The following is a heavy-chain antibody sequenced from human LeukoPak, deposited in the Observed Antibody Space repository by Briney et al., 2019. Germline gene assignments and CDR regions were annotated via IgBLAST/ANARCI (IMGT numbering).Heavy chain of an antibody. J-gene: IGHJ4*02. D-gene: IGHD3-16*01. CDR1: GFTFSIYW. Sequence: PGRSLRLSCAASGFTFSIYWMHWGRQAPGKGLVWVSRISSEGSSTTYADSVKGRFTISRDNAKDTLYLQMNSLRAEDTAVYYCARGENTYIDYWGQGTLVTVSS. V-gene: IGHV3-74*01. CDR3: ARGENTYIDY. CDR2: ISSEGSST.